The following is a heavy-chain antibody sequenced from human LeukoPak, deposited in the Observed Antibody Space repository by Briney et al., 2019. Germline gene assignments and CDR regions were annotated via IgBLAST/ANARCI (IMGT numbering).Heavy chain of an antibody. CDR2: IYYSGST. J-gene: IGHJ5*02. Sequence: PSETLSLTCTVSGGSISSYYWGWIRQPPGKGLEWIGYIYYSGSTNYNPSLKSRVTISVDTSKNQFSLKLSSVTAADTAVYYCATTSYDFWSGYYPQNNWFDPWGQGTLVTVSS. CDR1: GGSISSYY. CDR3: ATTSYDFWSGYYPQNNWFDP. V-gene: IGHV4-59*12. D-gene: IGHD3-3*01.